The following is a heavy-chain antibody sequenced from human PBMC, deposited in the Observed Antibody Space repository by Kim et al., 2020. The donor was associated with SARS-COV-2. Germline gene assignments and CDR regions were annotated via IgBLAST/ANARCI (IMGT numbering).Heavy chain of an antibody. V-gene: IGHV1-69*13. J-gene: IGHJ6*02. CDR1: GGSFKIYG. D-gene: IGHD1-7*01. CDR3: ATTRNRNSGSYGMDV. CDR2: IVPLLDST. Sequence: SVNVSCKVSGGSFKIYGINWVRLAPGQGLEWMGAIVPLLDSTNYAQKFQGRVTINADDSTATVYMEMRSLRSDDPAVYYCATTRNRNSGSYGMDVWGQG.